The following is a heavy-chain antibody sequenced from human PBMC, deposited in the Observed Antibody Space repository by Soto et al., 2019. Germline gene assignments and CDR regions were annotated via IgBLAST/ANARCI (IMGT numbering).Heavy chain of an antibody. J-gene: IGHJ5*02. D-gene: IGHD6-6*01. Sequence: ASVKVSCKASGYTFTSYDINWVRQATGQGLEWMGWMNPNSGNTGYAQKFQGRVTMTRNTSISTAYMELSSLRSEDTAVYYCARQSIAARGWFDPWGQGTLVTVSS. CDR1: GYTFTSYD. V-gene: IGHV1-8*01. CDR2: MNPNSGNT. CDR3: ARQSIAARGWFDP.